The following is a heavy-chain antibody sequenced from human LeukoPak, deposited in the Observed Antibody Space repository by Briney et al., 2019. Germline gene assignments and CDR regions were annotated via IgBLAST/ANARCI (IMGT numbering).Heavy chain of an antibody. CDR2: ISGSSGNT. V-gene: IGHV1-18*01. CDR3: ARDEVYGERDFDY. Sequence: ASVKVSCKASGYAFFSYAINWVRQAPGQGLEWMGWISGSSGNTNYAQKFQGRVTMTTDKSTSTAYMELSSLRSDDTAVYYCARDEVYGERDFDYWGQGTLVTVSS. CDR1: GYAFFSYA. J-gene: IGHJ4*02. D-gene: IGHD4-17*01.